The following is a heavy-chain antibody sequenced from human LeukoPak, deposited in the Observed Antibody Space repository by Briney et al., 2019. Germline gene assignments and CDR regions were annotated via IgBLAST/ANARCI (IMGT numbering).Heavy chain of an antibody. J-gene: IGHJ4*02. CDR2: VSNYESGT. D-gene: IGHD5-12*01. CDR3: FSGLGARGY. CDR1: GFTFSTYA. V-gene: IGHV3-64D*06. Sequence: AGSLRLSCSGSGFTFSTYAMHWVRKAPGQGMEFDSSVSNYESGTYYADPVKRSLAISRVDSHNTVYLQMSSLRGDDTAACYCFSGLGARGYWGQGALVTVSS.